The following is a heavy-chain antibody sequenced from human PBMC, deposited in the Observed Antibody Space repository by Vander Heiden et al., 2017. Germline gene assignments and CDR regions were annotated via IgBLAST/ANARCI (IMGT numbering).Heavy chain of an antibody. CDR1: GDPNNSGEDY. CDR2: IYYAGSI. Sequence: QVQPQESGPGLVKPSQTLSLTCTASGDPNNSGEDYWNWKRQHPEKGLEWIGYIYYAGSIYYNPSLMGRANISVDTSKNQFSVELRYVSAADTAVYDCASRISGNNWFDPWGQGLLVSVSS. D-gene: IGHD1-20*01. V-gene: IGHV4-30-4*01. CDR3: ASRISGNNWFDP. J-gene: IGHJ5*02.